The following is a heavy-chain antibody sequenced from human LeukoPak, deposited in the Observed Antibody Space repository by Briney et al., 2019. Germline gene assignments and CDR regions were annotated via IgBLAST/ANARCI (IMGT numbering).Heavy chain of an antibody. D-gene: IGHD3-3*01. CDR2: IYYSGST. J-gene: IGHJ4*02. CDR3: ARSTYYDFWSGASFDY. CDR1: GGSISSYY. V-gene: IGHV4-59*08. Sequence: SETLSLTCPVSGGSISSYYWSWIRQPPGKGLEWIGYIYYSGSTNYNPSLKSRVTISVDTSKNQFSLKLSSVTAADTAVYYCARSTYYDFWSGASFDYWGQGTLVTVSS.